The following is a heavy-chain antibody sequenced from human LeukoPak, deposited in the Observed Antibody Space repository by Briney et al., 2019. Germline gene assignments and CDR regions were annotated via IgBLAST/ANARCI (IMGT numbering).Heavy chain of an antibody. D-gene: IGHD3-10*01. V-gene: IGHV3-7*01. CDR1: GFTFSSYW. J-gene: IGHJ4*02. Sequence: GGSLRLSCAASGFTFSSYWMSWVRQAPGKGLEWVANIKQDGSEKYYVDSVKGRFTISRDNAKNSLYLQMNSLRAEDTAVYYCARGVPFGELLGSFDYWGQGTLVTVAS. CDR2: IKQDGSEK. CDR3: ARGVPFGELLGSFDY.